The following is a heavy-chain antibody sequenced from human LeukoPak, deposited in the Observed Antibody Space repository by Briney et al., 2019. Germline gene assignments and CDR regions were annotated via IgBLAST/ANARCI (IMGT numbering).Heavy chain of an antibody. CDR2: ISWNSGSI. J-gene: IGHJ4*02. D-gene: IGHD6-19*01. CDR3: AKGGGIAVGTFLDY. CDR1: GFTFDDYA. Sequence: GRSLRLSCAASGFTFDDYAMHWVRQAPGKGLEGVSGISWNSGSIGYADSVKGRFTISRDNAKNSLYLQMNSLRAEDTALYYCAKGGGIAVGTFLDYWGQGTLVTVSS. V-gene: IGHV3-9*01.